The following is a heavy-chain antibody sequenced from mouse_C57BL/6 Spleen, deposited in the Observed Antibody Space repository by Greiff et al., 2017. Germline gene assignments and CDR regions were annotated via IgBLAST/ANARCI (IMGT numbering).Heavy chain of an antibody. CDR2: IRSKSNNYAT. CDR3: VRRRYDYDGEAMDY. D-gene: IGHD2-4*01. CDR1: GFSFNTYA. V-gene: IGHV10-1*01. Sequence: EVNVVESGGGLVQPKGSLKLSCAASGFSFNTYAMNWVRQAPGKGLEWVARIRSKSNNYATYYADSVKDRFTISRDDSESMLYLQMNNLKTEDTAMYYCVRRRYDYDGEAMDYWGQGTSVTVSS. J-gene: IGHJ4*01.